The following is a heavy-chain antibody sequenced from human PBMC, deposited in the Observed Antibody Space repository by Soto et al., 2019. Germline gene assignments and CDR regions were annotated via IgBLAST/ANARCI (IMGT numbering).Heavy chain of an antibody. CDR1: GFTFSSYS. V-gene: IGHV3-21*01. CDR2: ISSSSSYI. Sequence: ASGGGLVKPAGSLRLSCAASGFTFSSYSMNWVSQAPGKGLEWVSSISSSSSYIYYADSVKGRFTISRDNAKNSLYLQMNSLRAEDTAVYYCAYSSSSDYYYYGMDVWGQGTTVTVSS. CDR3: AYSSSSDYYYYGMDV. D-gene: IGHD6-6*01. J-gene: IGHJ6*02.